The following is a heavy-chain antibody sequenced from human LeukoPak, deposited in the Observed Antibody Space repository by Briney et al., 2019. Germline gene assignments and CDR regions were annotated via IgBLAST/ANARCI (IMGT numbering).Heavy chain of an antibody. CDR3: ARETAMVPDFDY. CDR2: INPNSGCT. J-gene: IGHJ4*02. D-gene: IGHD5-18*01. V-gene: IGHV1-2*02. CDR1: GYTFTGYY. Sequence: ASVQVSCKASGYTFTGYYMHWVRQAPGQGLEWMGWINPNSGCTNFAQKFQGRVTMTRDTSISTAYMELSRLRSDDTAVYYCARETAMVPDFDYWGQGTLVTVSS.